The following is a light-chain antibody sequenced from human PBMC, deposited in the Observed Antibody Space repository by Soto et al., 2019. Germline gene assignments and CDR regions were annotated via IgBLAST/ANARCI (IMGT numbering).Light chain of an antibody. CDR2: AAS. CDR1: QSISNY. J-gene: IGKJ1*01. Sequence: DIQMTQSPYSLSASVGDRVTITCRASQSISNYLNWYQQKPGKAPRLLIQAASSLQSGVPSRFSGSGSGTDFTLTISSLQPEDFAIYYCQQSYNAPRTFGPGTKVEIK. V-gene: IGKV1-39*01. CDR3: QQSYNAPRT.